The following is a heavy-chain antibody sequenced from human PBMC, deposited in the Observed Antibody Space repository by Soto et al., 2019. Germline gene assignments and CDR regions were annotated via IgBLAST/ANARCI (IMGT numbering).Heavy chain of an antibody. V-gene: IGHV3-23*01. CDR1: GFTFSSYA. CDR2: ISGSGGST. Sequence: EVQLLESGGGLVQPGGSLRLSCAASGFTFSSYAMSWGRQSPGKGLERVSAISGSGGSTYYADSVKGRFTISRDNSKNTLYLQMNSLRAEDTAVYYCAKGRRENGEPTYYDIWTGPADYWGQGTLVTVSS. J-gene: IGHJ4*02. CDR3: AKGRRENGEPTYYDIWTGPADY. D-gene: IGHD3-9*01.